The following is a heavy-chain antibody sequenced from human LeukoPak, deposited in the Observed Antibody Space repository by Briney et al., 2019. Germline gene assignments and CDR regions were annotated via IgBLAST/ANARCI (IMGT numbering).Heavy chain of an antibody. J-gene: IGHJ4*02. CDR2: ISYDGSNK. Sequence: GGSLRLSCAASGFTFSSYGMHWVRQAPGKGLEWVAVISYDGSNKYYADSVKGRFTISRDNSKNTLYLQMNSLRAEDTAVYYCAKLSDQVDYWGQRTLVTVSS. V-gene: IGHV3-30*18. CDR3: AKLSDQVDY. D-gene: IGHD3-16*02. CDR1: GFTFSSYG.